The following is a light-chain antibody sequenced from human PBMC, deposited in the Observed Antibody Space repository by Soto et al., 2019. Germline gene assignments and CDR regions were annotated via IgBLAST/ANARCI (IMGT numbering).Light chain of an antibody. Sequence: QSALTQPPSASGSPGHSVTISCTGTSSGVGGHDYVSWYQHHPGRTPKLIIYEVTKRPSGVPDRFSGSKSGSTASLTVSGLQAEDESDYYCSSYGGSSKWAFGGGTKLTVL. CDR3: SSYGGSSKWA. J-gene: IGLJ3*02. V-gene: IGLV2-8*01. CDR2: EVT. CDR1: SSGVGGHDY.